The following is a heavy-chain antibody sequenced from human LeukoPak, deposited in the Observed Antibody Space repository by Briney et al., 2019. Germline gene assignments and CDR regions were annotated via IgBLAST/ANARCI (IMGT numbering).Heavy chain of an antibody. D-gene: IGHD4/OR15-4a*01. Sequence: PSETLSLTCTVSDGSISGYSWSWIRQPPGKGLEWIGYIYYSGDTNYNPSLKSRVTLSVDTSRNLLSLQLTSVTTADTAVYFCVRGPYGASISKWFDPRGQGTPVIVSS. J-gene: IGHJ5*02. CDR3: VRGPYGASISKWFDP. V-gene: IGHV4-59*01. CDR1: DGSISGYS. CDR2: IYYSGDT.